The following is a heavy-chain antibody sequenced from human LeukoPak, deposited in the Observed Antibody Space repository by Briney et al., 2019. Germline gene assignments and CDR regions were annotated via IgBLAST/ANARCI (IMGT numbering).Heavy chain of an antibody. Sequence: SETLSLTCAVYGGSFSGYYWSWIRQPPGKGLEWIGEINHSGSTNYNPSLKSRVTISVDTSKNQFSLKLSSVTAADTAVYYCVRDYGSGSYYNSGFDPWGQGTLVTVSS. D-gene: IGHD3-10*01. CDR1: GGSFSGYY. V-gene: IGHV4-34*01. CDR2: INHSGST. CDR3: VRDYGSGSYYNSGFDP. J-gene: IGHJ5*02.